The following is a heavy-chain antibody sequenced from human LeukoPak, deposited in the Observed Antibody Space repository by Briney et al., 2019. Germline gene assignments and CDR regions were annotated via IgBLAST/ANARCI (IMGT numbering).Heavy chain of an antibody. J-gene: IGHJ4*02. V-gene: IGHV3-23*01. D-gene: IGHD2-21*02. CDR1: GFTLSNYA. CDR2: ISGSGGST. Sequence: GGSLRLSCAASGFTLSNYAMSWVRQAPGKGLEWVSAISGSGGSTYYADSVKGRFTISRDNSKDTLYLQMNSLRAEDTAVYYCAKCPTVVVTALSAYWGQGTLVTVSS. CDR3: AKCPTVVVTALSAY.